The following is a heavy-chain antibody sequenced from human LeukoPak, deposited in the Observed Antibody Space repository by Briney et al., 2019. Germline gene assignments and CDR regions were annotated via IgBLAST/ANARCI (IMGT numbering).Heavy chain of an antibody. CDR2: IWFDGSKT. V-gene: IGHV3-33*01. CDR3: ARDLGGNYHNYFDY. CDR1: GFTFSSFG. Sequence: PGGSLRLSCAASGFTFSSFGMHWVRQAPGKGLEWVAVIWFDGSKTYYSESVKGRFTVSRDNSKNTLFLQMNSLRVEDTAVYYCARDLGGNYHNYFDYWGQGTLVTVSS. D-gene: IGHD1-26*01. J-gene: IGHJ4*02.